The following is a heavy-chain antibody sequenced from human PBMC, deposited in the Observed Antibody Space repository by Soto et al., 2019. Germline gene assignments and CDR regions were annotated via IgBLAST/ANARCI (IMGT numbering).Heavy chain of an antibody. J-gene: IGHJ6*02. CDR3: ARHGNTVTTGYYYGMDV. V-gene: IGHV4-39*01. Sequence: SETLSLTCTVSGGSISSSSYYWGWIRQPPGKGLEWIGAIYYSGSTYYNPSLKSRVTISVDKSKNQFSLKLSSVNATDTAVYYCARHGNTVTTGYYYGMDVWGQGTTVTVSS. CDR2: IYYSGST. D-gene: IGHD4-17*01. CDR1: GGSISSSSYY.